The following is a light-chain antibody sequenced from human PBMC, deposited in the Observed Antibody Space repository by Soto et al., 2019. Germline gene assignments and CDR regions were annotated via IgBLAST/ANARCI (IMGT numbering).Light chain of an antibody. CDR2: AAS. CDR1: QSISSY. V-gene: IGKV1-39*01. CDR3: QQSYSTPPT. J-gene: IGKJ1*01. Sequence: DIQMTQSPSSLSASVGDRVTITCRASQSISSYLNWYQQKPGKAPKLLIYAASSLQSGVPSRFSGSESGTDFALAISSLQPEDFATYYCQQSYSTPPTFGQGTQVEIK.